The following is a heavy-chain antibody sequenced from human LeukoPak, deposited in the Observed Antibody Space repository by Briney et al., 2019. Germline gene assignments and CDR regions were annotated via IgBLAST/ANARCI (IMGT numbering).Heavy chain of an antibody. CDR1: GYTFTSYG. CDR3: AREVPPTWEQLGDFDY. Sequence: ASVKVSCKASGYTFTSYGISWVRQAPGQGLEWMGWISAYNGNTNYAQKLQGRVTMTTDTSTSTAYMELRSLRSDDTAVYYCAREVPPTWEQLGDFDYWGQGTLVTVPS. D-gene: IGHD1-26*01. CDR2: ISAYNGNT. V-gene: IGHV1-18*01. J-gene: IGHJ4*02.